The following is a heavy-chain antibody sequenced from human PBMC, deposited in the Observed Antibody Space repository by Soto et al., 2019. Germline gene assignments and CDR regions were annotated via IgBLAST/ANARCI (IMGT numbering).Heavy chain of an antibody. Sequence: PSETLSLTCTVSGGSSSSYYWSWIRQQPGKGLEWIGYIYYSGSTNYNPSLKSRVTISVDTSKNQFSLKLSSVTAADTAVYYCARESGGSTSSNQGGDWFDPWGQGTLVTVSS. D-gene: IGHD2-2*01. CDR1: GGSSSSYY. CDR2: IYYSGST. CDR3: ARESGGSTSSNQGGDWFDP. J-gene: IGHJ5*02. V-gene: IGHV4-59*01.